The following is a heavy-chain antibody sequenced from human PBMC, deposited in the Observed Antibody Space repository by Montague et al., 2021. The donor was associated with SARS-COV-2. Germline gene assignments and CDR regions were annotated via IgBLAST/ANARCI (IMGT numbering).Heavy chain of an antibody. D-gene: IGHD2-2*01. CDR1: GGSINSYY. CDR2: IYTSGRT. CDR3: ARVSRTIGWGYWYHGLDV. J-gene: IGHJ6*02. Sequence: SETLSLTCGVSGGSINSYYWSWIRQPAGKGLEWIGRIYTSGRTNYSPSLKSRVTISVDTSRNHLSLKLTSVTAADTAVYYCARVSRTIGWGYWYHGLDVWGQGTTVIVSS. V-gene: IGHV4-4*07.